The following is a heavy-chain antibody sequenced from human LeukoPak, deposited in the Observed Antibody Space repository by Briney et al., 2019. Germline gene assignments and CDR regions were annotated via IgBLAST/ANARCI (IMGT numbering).Heavy chain of an antibody. CDR3: ARRPKYYDFWSGPPLGFDY. CDR2: IYYSGST. CDR1: GGSISSSSYY. D-gene: IGHD3-3*01. Sequence: SETLSLTCTVSGGSISSSSYYWGWIRQPPGKGLEWIGSIYYSGSTYYNPSLKSRVTISVDTSKNQFSLKLSSVTAADTAVYYCARRPKYYDFWSGPPLGFDYWGQGTLVTVSS. V-gene: IGHV4-39*01. J-gene: IGHJ4*02.